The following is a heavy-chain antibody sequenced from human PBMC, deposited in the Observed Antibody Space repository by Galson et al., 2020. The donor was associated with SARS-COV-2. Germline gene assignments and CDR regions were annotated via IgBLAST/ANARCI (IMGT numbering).Heavy chain of an antibody. Sequence: SETLSLTCTVSGGSISSYYWSWIRQPPGKGLEWIGYIYYSGSTNYNPSLKSRVTISVDTSKNQFSLKLSSVTAADTAVYYCAGWFGEPVLPFDPWGQGTLVTVSS. D-gene: IGHD3-10*01. CDR3: AGWFGEPVLPFDP. CDR2: IYYSGST. J-gene: IGHJ5*02. CDR1: GGSISSYY. V-gene: IGHV4-59*08.